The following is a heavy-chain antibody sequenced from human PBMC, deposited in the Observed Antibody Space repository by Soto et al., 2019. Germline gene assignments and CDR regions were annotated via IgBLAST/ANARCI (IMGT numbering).Heavy chain of an antibody. CDR3: ARAGRSWRYFFAS. J-gene: IGHJ4*02. CDR2: VYYSGPT. V-gene: IGHV4-59*01. CDR1: GGSLNYYY. Sequence: QVLLQESGPGLVQPSETLSLTCTVSGGSLNYYYWSWIRQSPGKGLEWIGYVYYSGPTYYNPALLSLATISIDTSQNQLSPKLRSVTAADSAIYNCARAGRSWRYFFASWGRGTMVTVSS. D-gene: IGHD6-13*01.